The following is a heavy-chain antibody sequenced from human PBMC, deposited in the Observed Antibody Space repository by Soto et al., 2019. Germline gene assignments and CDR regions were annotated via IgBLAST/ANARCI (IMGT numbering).Heavy chain of an antibody. D-gene: IGHD2-15*01. CDR1: GFTFSSYA. CDR3: AKDSSGVVAATPFQYFQH. J-gene: IGHJ1*01. Sequence: GGSLRLSCAASGFTFSSYAMSWVRQAPGKGLEWVSAISGSGGSTYYADSVKGRFTISRDNSKNTLYLQMNSLGAEDTAVYYCAKDSSGVVAATPFQYFQHWGQGTLVTVSS. CDR2: ISGSGGST. V-gene: IGHV3-23*01.